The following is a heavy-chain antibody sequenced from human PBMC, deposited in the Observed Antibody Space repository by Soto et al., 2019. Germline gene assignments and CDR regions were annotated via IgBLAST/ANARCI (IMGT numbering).Heavy chain of an antibody. Sequence: GGSLRLSCAASEFTFSSYWMHWVRQSPGKGLMWVSRINSDGSHTSYADSVKGRFTISRDNAKNTLYLQMNSLRADDTAVYYCARDLEYTRSSPQNNVDQWGVGTRVTVSS. CDR2: INSDGSHT. D-gene: IGHD3-3*01. V-gene: IGHV3-74*03. J-gene: IGHJ1*01. CDR3: ARDLEYTRSSPQNNVDQ. CDR1: EFTFSSYW.